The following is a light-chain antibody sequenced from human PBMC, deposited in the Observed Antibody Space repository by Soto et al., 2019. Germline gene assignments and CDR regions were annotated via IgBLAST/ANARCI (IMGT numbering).Light chain of an antibody. CDR1: SSDVGGHNY. V-gene: IGLV2-8*01. Sequence: QSVLTQPPSASGSPGQSVAISCSGISSDVGGHNYVSWYQQHPGKAPKLMIYEVNKRPSGVPDRFSGSKSGNTASLTVSGLQAEDEADYYCSSYAGSSNVFGTGTKVTVL. CDR3: SSYAGSSNV. J-gene: IGLJ1*01. CDR2: EVN.